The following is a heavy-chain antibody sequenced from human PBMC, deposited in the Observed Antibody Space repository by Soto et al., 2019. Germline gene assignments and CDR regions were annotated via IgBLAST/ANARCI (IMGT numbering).Heavy chain of an antibody. Sequence: QITLKESGPTLVKPTQTLTLTCTFSGFSLSTSGVGVGWIRQPPGKAPEWLALIYWDDDKRYSPSLKSRLTISKDTSKNPVVLTMTNMDPVDTATYYCAHRPSYCSGGSCYSGFDYWGQGTLVTVSS. CDR1: GFSLSTSGVG. D-gene: IGHD2-15*01. CDR3: AHRPSYCSGGSCYSGFDY. CDR2: IYWDDDK. J-gene: IGHJ4*02. V-gene: IGHV2-5*02.